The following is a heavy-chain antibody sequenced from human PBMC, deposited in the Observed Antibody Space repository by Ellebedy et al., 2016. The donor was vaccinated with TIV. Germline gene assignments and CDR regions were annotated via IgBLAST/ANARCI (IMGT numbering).Heavy chain of an antibody. CDR1: GFTFRSYA. D-gene: IGHD1-14*01. Sequence: GASLKISCAASGFTFRSYAMNWVRQAPGKGLEWVAGISGSASSTDYADSVQGRFTISRDNSKNTLFLQMNSLRAEDTAVYYCARRGEPGTYYLAYWGQGALVTVSS. V-gene: IGHV3-23*01. CDR2: ISGSASST. J-gene: IGHJ4*02. CDR3: ARRGEPGTYYLAY.